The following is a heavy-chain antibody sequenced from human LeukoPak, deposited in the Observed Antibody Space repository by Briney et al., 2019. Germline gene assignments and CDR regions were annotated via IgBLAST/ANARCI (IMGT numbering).Heavy chain of an antibody. CDR2: ISYDGSNK. CDR3: AKDHLGDGYNSGAFDF. V-gene: IGHV3-30*18. CDR1: GFIFSSFG. Sequence: PGWSLRLSCAASGFIFSSFGMHWVRQAPGKGLEWVAVISYDGSNKYYADSVKGRFIISRDNSNNTLYLQMDSLRAEDTAVFYCAKDHLGDGYNSGAFDFWGQGTMVTVSS. D-gene: IGHD5-24*01. J-gene: IGHJ3*01.